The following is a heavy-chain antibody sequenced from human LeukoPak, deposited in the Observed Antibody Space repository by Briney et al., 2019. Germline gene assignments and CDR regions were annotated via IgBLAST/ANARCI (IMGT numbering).Heavy chain of an antibody. CDR3: ASCSSTGDWFDP. J-gene: IGHJ5*02. V-gene: IGHV4-59*01. CDR2: IYYSGST. Sequence: SETLSLTCTVSGGSISSYYWSWIRQPPGKGLEWIWYIYYSGSTNYNPSLKSRVTISVDTSKNQFSLKLSTVTAADTAVYYCASCSSTGDWFDPWGQGTLVTVSS. CDR1: GGSISSYY. D-gene: IGHD2-2*01.